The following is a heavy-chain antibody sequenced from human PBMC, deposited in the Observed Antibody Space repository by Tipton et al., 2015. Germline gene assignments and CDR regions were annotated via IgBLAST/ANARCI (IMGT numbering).Heavy chain of an antibody. D-gene: IGHD2-15*01. Sequence: TLSLTCTVSGGSISSYYWSWIRQPPGEGLEWIGNIYYSGSTNYNPSLKSRVTISIDTSKNLFSLKLSSVTAADMAVYYCARGGNNWFDPWGRGTLVTVSS. J-gene: IGHJ5*02. CDR2: IYYSGST. V-gene: IGHV4-59*01. CDR3: ARGGNNWFDP. CDR1: GGSISSYY.